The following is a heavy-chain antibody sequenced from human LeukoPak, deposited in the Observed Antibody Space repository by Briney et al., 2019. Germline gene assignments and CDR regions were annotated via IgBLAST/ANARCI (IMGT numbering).Heavy chain of an antibody. J-gene: IGHJ4*02. Sequence: GASVTVSCKASGYTFTSYGITWVRQAPGQGLEWMGWISAYNGNTNYAQKVQGRVTMTTDTSTSTAYMELRSLRPDDTAVYYCARDGRNIAATLILDYWGQGTLVTVSS. CDR2: ISAYNGNT. V-gene: IGHV1-18*01. CDR1: GYTFTSYG. CDR3: ARDGRNIAATLILDY. D-gene: IGHD5-12*01.